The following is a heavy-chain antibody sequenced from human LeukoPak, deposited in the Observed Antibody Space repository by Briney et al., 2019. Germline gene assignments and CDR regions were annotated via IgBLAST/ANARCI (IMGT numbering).Heavy chain of an antibody. CDR1: GGSISSYY. D-gene: IGHD3-22*01. V-gene: IGHV4-59*01. CDR2: IYYSGST. J-gene: IGHJ4*02. CDR3: ARGSHYYDSSGHYRYYFDY. Sequence: SETLSLTCTVSGGSISSYYWSWIRQPPGKGLEWIGYIYYSGSTNYNPSLKSRVTISVDTSKNQFSLKLSSVTAADTAVYYCARGSHYYDSSGHYRYYFDYWGQGTLVTVSS.